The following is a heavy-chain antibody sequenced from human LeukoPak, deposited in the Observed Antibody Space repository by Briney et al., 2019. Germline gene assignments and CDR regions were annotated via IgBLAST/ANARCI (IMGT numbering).Heavy chain of an antibody. J-gene: IGHJ5*02. CDR1: GFTVSSNY. V-gene: IGHV3-66*01. CDR3: ARDMTTVTTGDH. Sequence: GGSLRLSCAASGFTVSSNYMSWVRQAPGKGLEWVSVIYSGGSTYYADSVKGRFTISRDNSKNTLYLQLNSLRAEDTAVYYCARDMTTVTTGDHWGQGTLVTVSS. CDR2: IYSGGST. D-gene: IGHD4-17*01.